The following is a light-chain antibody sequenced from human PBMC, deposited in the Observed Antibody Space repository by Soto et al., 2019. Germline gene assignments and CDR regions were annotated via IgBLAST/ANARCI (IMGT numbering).Light chain of an antibody. Sequence: EIVLTQSQATMSLSTGERATLSCRARQSVSSRYLAWYQQNPGQAPRLLIYGASSRSTGSTDRFNGSGSGSDFTLCISRRGPEDFAVYYLQQYGSSSWTFGHGTKVEIK. CDR2: GAS. CDR3: QQYGSSSWT. V-gene: IGKV3-20*01. J-gene: IGKJ1*01. CDR1: QSVSSRY.